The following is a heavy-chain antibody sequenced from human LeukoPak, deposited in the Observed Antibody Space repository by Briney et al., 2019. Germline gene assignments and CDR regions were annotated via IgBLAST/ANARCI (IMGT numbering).Heavy chain of an antibody. CDR3: AKDRWRSGWRRSKEYYYGMDV. D-gene: IGHD6-19*01. J-gene: IGHJ6*02. CDR2: ISYDGSNK. Sequence: GGSLRLSCAASGFTFSSYGMHWVRQAPGKGLEWVAVISYDGSNKYYADSVKGRFTISRDNSKSTLYLQMNSLRAEDTAVYYCAKDRWRSGWRRSKEYYYGMDVWGQGTTVTVSS. V-gene: IGHV3-30*18. CDR1: GFTFSSYG.